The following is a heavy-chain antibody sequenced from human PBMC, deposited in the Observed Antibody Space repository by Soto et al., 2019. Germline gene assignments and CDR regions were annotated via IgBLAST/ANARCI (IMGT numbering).Heavy chain of an antibody. CDR2: IYHSGST. CDR1: GGSISSGVYY. Sequence: QVQLQESGPGLVKPSQTLSLTCTVSGGSISSGVYYWSWIRQAPGKGLEWIGYIYHSGSTYYSPSRKRQSTISADTSKNPFSLKLSSVTAADTAVYYCARAMNLASSYNWFDPWGQGTLVTVSS. CDR3: ARAMNLASSYNWFDP. J-gene: IGHJ5*02. V-gene: IGHV4-30-4*01.